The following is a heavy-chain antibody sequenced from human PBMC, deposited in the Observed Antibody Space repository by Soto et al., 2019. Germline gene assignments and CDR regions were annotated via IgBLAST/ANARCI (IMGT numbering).Heavy chain of an antibody. CDR3: TRQHLDVPVASAIDY. CDR2: IPSKTNTYAT. CDR1: GFTFSGST. J-gene: IGHJ4*02. Sequence: EVQLVESGGGLVQPGGSLKLSCAASGFTFSGSTIHWVRQTSGKGLEWVGRIPSKTNTYATAYAASVKGRFTISRDDSKNTAYLQMDSPQPEDTAVYYCTRQHLDVPVASAIDYWGQGTLVTVSS. D-gene: IGHD6-19*01. V-gene: IGHV3-73*02.